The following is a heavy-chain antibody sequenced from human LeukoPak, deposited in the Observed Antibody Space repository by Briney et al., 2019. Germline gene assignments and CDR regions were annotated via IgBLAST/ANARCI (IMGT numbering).Heavy chain of an antibody. J-gene: IGHJ4*02. Sequence: GGSLRLSCAASGSTFSSYGMHWVRQAPGKGLEWVAFIRYDGSNKYYADSVKGRFTISRDNSKNTLYLQMNSLRAEDTAVYYCAKDTVDTAMTYFDYWGQGTLVTASS. D-gene: IGHD5-18*01. CDR1: GSTFSSYG. CDR2: IRYDGSNK. V-gene: IGHV3-30*02. CDR3: AKDTVDTAMTYFDY.